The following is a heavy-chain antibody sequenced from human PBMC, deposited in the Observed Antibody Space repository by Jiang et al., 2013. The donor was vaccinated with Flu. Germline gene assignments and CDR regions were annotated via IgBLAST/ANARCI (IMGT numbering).Heavy chain of an antibody. Sequence: SGGGLVQPGGSLRLSCAASGFTFSSYSMNWVRQAPGKGLEWVSYISSSSSTIYYADSVKGRFTISRDNAKNSLYLQMNSLRDEDTAVYYCARNRDYYDSSGYYSGDRDYWGQGTLVTVSS. D-gene: IGHD3-22*01. J-gene: IGHJ4*02. CDR2: ISSSSSTI. CDR3: ARNRDYYDSSGYYSGDRDY. V-gene: IGHV3-48*02. CDR1: GFTFSSYS.